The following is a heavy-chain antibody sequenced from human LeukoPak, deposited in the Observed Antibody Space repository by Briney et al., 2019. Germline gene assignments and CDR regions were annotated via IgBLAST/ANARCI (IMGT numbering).Heavy chain of an antibody. V-gene: IGHV3-23*01. CDR2: ISGSGGST. CDR3: AKRPYYYDPSNHFDY. CDR1: GFTFSSYA. J-gene: IGHJ4*02. D-gene: IGHD3-22*01. Sequence: PGGSLRLSCAASGFTFSSYAMSWVRQAPGKGLEWVSAISGSGGSTYYADSVKGRFTISRDNSKDTLYLQMNSLRAEDTAVYYCAKRPYYYDPSNHFDYWGQGTLVTVSS.